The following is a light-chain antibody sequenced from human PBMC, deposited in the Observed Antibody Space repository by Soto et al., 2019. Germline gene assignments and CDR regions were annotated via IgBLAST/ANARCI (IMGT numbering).Light chain of an antibody. CDR2: DVS. CDR1: SSDVGGNKY. V-gene: IGLV2-14*03. Sequence: QSVLTQPASVSGSPGQSITISCTGTSSDVGGNKYVSWYQHYPGKAPKLMICDVSNRPSGVSNRFSGSKSGNTASLTISGLQAEDAADYYCSAFTGTTYVFGTGTKLTVL. CDR3: SAFTGTTYV. J-gene: IGLJ1*01.